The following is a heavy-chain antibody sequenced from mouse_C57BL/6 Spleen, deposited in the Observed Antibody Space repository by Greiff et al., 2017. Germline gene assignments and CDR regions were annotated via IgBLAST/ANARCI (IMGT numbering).Heavy chain of an antibody. CDR1: GYTFTDYN. Sequence: EVQLQQSGPELVKPGASVKIPCKASGYTFTDYNMDWVKQSHGKSLEWIGDINPNNGGTIYNQKFKGKATLTVDKSSSTAYMELRSLTSEDTAVXYCARGDYYCKGKDFDVWGTGTTVTVSS. J-gene: IGHJ1*03. V-gene: IGHV1-18*01. D-gene: IGHD1-1*01. CDR2: INPNNGGT. CDR3: ARGDYYCKGKDFDV.